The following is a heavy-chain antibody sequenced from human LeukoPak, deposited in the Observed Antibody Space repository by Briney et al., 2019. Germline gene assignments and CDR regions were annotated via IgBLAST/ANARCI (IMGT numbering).Heavy chain of an antibody. V-gene: IGHV1-2*02. Sequence: ASVKVSCKASGYTFTGYYMHWARQAPGQGLEWMGWINPNSGGTNYAQKFQGRVTMTRDTSISTAYMELSRLRSDDTAVYYCAREGLIGGSSRNNAFDIWGQGTMVTVSS. CDR3: AREGLIGGSSRNNAFDI. CDR2: INPNSGGT. CDR1: GYTFTGYY. J-gene: IGHJ3*02. D-gene: IGHD1-26*01.